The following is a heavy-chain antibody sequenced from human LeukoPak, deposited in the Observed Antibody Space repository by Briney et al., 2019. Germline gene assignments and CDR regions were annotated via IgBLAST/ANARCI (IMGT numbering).Heavy chain of an antibody. D-gene: IGHD3-22*01. Sequence: GGSLRLSCAASGFTFNNYAMNWVRQAPGKGLEWVSVISGSGGTTYYADSVKGRFTISRDNSKNTLYLQMNSLRAEDTAVYYCASRNYYDSSGYYYYYFDYWGQGILVTVSS. CDR2: ISGSGGTT. V-gene: IGHV3-23*01. CDR1: GFTFNNYA. CDR3: ASRNYYDSSGYYYYYFDY. J-gene: IGHJ4*02.